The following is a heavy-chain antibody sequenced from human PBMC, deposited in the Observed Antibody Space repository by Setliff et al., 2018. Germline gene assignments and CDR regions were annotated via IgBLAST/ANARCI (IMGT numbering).Heavy chain of an antibody. V-gene: IGHV4-34*12. J-gene: IGHJ4*02. CDR2: IIHSGST. D-gene: IGHD1-26*01. Sequence: SETLSLTCAVYGGSFSGYYWSWIRQPPGKRLEGIGEIIHSGSTNYNPSLKSRVTISMDTSKNQFSLKVPSVTAADTAVYYCARSFSRSGKFLLDYWGQGALVTVSS. CDR1: GGSFSGYY. CDR3: ARSFSRSGKFLLDY.